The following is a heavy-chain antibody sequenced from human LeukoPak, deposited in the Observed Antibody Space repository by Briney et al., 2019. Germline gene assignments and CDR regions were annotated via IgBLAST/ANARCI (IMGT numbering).Heavy chain of an antibody. Sequence: GGSLRLSCAASGFTFSSYEMNWVRQAPGKGLEWVSYISSSGSTIYYADSVKGRFTISRDNAKNSLYPQMNSLRAEDTAVYYCARDYSSSCFADYWGQGTLVTVSS. V-gene: IGHV3-48*03. CDR1: GFTFSSYE. J-gene: IGHJ4*02. CDR2: ISSSGSTI. D-gene: IGHD6-13*01. CDR3: ARDYSSSCFADY.